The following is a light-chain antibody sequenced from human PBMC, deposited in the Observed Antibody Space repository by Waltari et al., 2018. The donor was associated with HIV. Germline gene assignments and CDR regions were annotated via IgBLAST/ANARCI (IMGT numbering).Light chain of an antibody. CDR1: NIGTKR. Sequence: SHVLTQPPSVSVAPGQTAKINCAGNNIGTKRVHWYQQKPGQAPVLVVYDDIDRPSGIPERFSGSNSGNTATLTISRVEAGDEADYYCQVWDSSSDHWVFGGGTKLTVL. J-gene: IGLJ3*02. CDR3: QVWDSSSDHWV. V-gene: IGLV3-21*02. CDR2: DDI.